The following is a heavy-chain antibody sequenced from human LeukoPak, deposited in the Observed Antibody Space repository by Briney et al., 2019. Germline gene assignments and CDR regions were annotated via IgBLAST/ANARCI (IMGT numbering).Heavy chain of an antibody. CDR1: GYTFTSYA. D-gene: IGHD4-23*01. V-gene: IGHV7-4-1*02. J-gene: IGHJ4*02. CDR3: ARDLHYGGNLCLDY. Sequence: ASVKVSCKASGYTFTSYAMNWVRRAPGQGLEWMGWINTNTGNPTYAQGFTGRFVFSLDTSVSTAYLQISSLKAEDTAVYYCARDLHYGGNLCLDYWGQGTLVTVSS. CDR2: INTNTGNP.